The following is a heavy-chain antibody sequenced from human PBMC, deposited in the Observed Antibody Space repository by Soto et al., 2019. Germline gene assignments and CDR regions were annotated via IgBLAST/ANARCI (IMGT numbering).Heavy chain of an antibody. CDR2: INHSGST. Sequence: SETLSLTCAVYGGSFSGYYWSWIRQPPGKGLEWIGEINHSGSTNYNPSLKSRVTISVDTSKNQFSLKLSSVTAADTAVYYCARVSIVVVVAAGSVGFDPWGQGTLVTVSS. V-gene: IGHV4-34*01. J-gene: IGHJ5*02. CDR1: GGSFSGYY. CDR3: ARVSIVVVVAAGSVGFDP. D-gene: IGHD2-15*01.